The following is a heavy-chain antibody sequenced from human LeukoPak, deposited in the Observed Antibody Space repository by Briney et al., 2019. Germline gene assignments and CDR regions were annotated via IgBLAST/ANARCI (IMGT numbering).Heavy chain of an antibody. D-gene: IGHD4-17*01. Sequence: SGPTLVNPTQTLTLTCTFSGFSLSTSGVGVAWIRQLPGKALEWLALIYWVDDKRYSPSLKSRITITKDTSKNQVVLTMTNMDPVDTATYYCAHYDYGDSPTVDYFDYWGQGTLVTVSS. CDR2: IYWVDDK. V-gene: IGHV2-5*02. J-gene: IGHJ4*02. CDR1: GFSLSTSGVG. CDR3: AHYDYGDSPTVDYFDY.